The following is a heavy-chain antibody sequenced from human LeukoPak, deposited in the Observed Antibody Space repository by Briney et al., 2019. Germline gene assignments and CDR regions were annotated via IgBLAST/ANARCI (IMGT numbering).Heavy chain of an antibody. V-gene: IGHV4-30-4*08. CDR1: GGSISSGDYY. CDR2: IYYSGST. Sequence: SETLSLTCTVSGGSISSGDYYWSWIRQPPGKGLEWIGYIYYSGSTYYNPSLKSRVTISVDTSKNQFSLKLSSVTAADTAVYYCARGDCSSTSCLGYYYYMDVWGKGTTVTVSS. CDR3: ARGDCSSTSCLGYYYYMDV. D-gene: IGHD2-2*01. J-gene: IGHJ6*03.